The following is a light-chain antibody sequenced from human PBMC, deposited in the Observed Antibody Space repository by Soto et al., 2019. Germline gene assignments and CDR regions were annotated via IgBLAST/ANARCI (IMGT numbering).Light chain of an antibody. CDR1: PSVSGSN. Sequence: EIVLTQSPGTLSLSPVEIATLSCRASPSVSGSNLAWYQQKPGQAPRLVIYGASSRATGIPDRFSGSGSGTDLTLTISRLEPEDFAVYYCQQLRTFGQGTTGDIK. V-gene: IGKV3-20*01. CDR3: QQLRT. CDR2: GAS. J-gene: IGKJ1*01.